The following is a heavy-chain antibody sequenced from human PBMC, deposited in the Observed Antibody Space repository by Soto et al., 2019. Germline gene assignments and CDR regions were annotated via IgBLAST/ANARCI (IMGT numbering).Heavy chain of an antibody. Sequence: LSLTCTVSGGSIDGYSWTWIRQPAGKGLEWIGRMFISGSHKYNPSLQSRVTMSVDSSKNQFSLTLTSVTAADTAVYYCARESPVLVTPIRYDPWGQGTLVTGSS. V-gene: IGHV4-4*07. D-gene: IGHD2-2*01. CDR3: ARESPVLVTPIRYDP. J-gene: IGHJ5*02. CDR1: GGSIDGYS. CDR2: MFISGSH.